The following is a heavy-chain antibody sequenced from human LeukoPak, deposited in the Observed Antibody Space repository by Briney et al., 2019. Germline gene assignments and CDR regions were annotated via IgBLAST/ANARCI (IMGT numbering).Heavy chain of an antibody. V-gene: IGHV1-2*06. J-gene: IGHJ4*02. D-gene: IGHD3-16*02. CDR2: INPNSGGT. CDR1: GYTFTGYY. Sequence: ASVKVSCKASGYTFTGYYMHWVRQAPGHGLEWMGRINPNSGGTNYAQKFQGRVTMTRDTSISTAYMELSRLRSDDTAVYYCARVYDYVWGSYRRHKHFDYWGQGTLVTVSS. CDR3: ARVYDYVWGSYRRHKHFDY.